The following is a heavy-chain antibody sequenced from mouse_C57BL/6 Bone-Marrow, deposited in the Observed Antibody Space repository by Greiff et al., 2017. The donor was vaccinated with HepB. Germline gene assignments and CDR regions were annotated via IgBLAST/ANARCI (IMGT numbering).Heavy chain of an antibody. D-gene: IGHD2-2*01. CDR2: INPSSGYT. J-gene: IGHJ3*01. CDR1: GYTFTSYW. CDR3: ASNPTGGYRAWFAY. V-gene: IGHV1-7*01. Sequence: VQLQQSGAELAKPGASVKLSCKASGYTFTSYWMHWVKQRPGQGLEWIGYINPSSGYTKYNQKFKDKATLTADKYSSTAYMQLSSLTYEVSAVYYCASNPTGGYRAWFAYWGQGTRVTVSA.